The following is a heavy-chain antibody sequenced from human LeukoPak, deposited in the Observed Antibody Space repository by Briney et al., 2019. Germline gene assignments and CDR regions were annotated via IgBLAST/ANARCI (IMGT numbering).Heavy chain of an antibody. CDR1: GGSFSGYY. D-gene: IGHD3-16*02. Sequence: ASETLSLTCAVDGGSFSGYYWSWIRQPPGKGLEWIGEINHSGSTNYNPSLKSRVTISVDTSKNQFSLKLSSVTAADTAVYYCARMVANYVWGSYRYGFDPWGQGTLVTVSS. V-gene: IGHV4-34*01. CDR3: ARMVANYVWGSYRYGFDP. J-gene: IGHJ5*02. CDR2: INHSGST.